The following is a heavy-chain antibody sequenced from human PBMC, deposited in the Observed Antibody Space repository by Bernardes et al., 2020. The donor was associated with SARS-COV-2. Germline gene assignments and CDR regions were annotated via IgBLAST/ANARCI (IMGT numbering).Heavy chain of an antibody. J-gene: IGHJ5*02. V-gene: IGHV4-38-2*01. D-gene: IGHD3-3*01. CDR2: IYHSGST. CDR1: GYSISSGYY. Sequence: SLTCAVSGYSISSGYYWGWIRQPPGKGLEWIGSIYHSGSTYYNPSLKSRVTISVDTSKNQFSLKLSSVTAADTAVYYCARGGDDFWSGYYEWDFDPWGQGTLVTVSS. CDR3: ARGGDDFWSGYYEWDFDP.